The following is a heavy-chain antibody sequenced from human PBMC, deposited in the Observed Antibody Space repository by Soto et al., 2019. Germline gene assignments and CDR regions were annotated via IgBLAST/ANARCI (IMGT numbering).Heavy chain of an antibody. D-gene: IGHD3-16*02. Sequence: GGSLRLSCAASGFTFSSYAMHWVRQAPGKGLEWVAVISYDGSNKYYADSVKGRFTISRDNSKNTLYLQMNSLRAEDTAVYYCARVMITFGGVIGNFDYWGQGTLVTVSS. CDR1: GFTFSSYA. J-gene: IGHJ4*02. CDR3: ARVMITFGGVIGNFDY. CDR2: ISYDGSNK. V-gene: IGHV3-30-3*01.